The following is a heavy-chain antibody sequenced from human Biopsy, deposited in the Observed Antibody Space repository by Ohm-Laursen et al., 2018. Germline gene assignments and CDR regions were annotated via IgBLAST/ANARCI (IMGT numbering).Heavy chain of an antibody. CDR3: ARLNSGTYDASDL. V-gene: IGHV3-48*04. Sequence: SLRLSCAAPGFDFSDYSMSWVRQAPGKGMEWISYIYGGGSPVSYADSVKGRFTISRDNAQNSLYLHMNSLRAEDTAVYYCARLNSGTYDASDLWGQGTMVTVSS. CDR2: IYGGGSPV. J-gene: IGHJ3*01. D-gene: IGHD1-26*01. CDR1: GFDFSDYS.